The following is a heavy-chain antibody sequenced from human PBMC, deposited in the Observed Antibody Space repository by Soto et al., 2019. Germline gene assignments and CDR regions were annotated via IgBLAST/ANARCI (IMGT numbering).Heavy chain of an antibody. CDR2: ISDGGDLT. CDR1: GFAFSSLP. V-gene: IGHV3-23*01. CDR3: ARRVIGSSRAFDI. Sequence: VQLLESGGGLAQPGGSRRLSCAASGFAFSSLPMSWVRQAPEKGLEWVAGISDGGDLTYNADSVRGRFTISRDNSRNTLYLQMNSLRAEDTAVYYCARRVIGSSRAFDIWGQGTMVTVSS. J-gene: IGHJ3*02. D-gene: IGHD3-10*01.